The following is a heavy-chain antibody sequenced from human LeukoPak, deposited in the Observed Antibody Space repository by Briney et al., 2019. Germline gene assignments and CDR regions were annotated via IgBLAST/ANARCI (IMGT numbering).Heavy chain of an antibody. V-gene: IGHV3-7*05. CDR2: INQDGSDK. Sequence: GGSLRLSCAASGFTFSSYWMNWVRQAPGKGLEWVANINQDGSDKYYVDSVKGRFTISRDNARNSLYLQMDSLRAEDTAVYYCARTRGSPTPTPYYFDYRGQGTLVTASS. D-gene: IGHD3-16*01. CDR1: GFTFSSYW. CDR3: ARTRGSPTPTPYYFDY. J-gene: IGHJ4*02.